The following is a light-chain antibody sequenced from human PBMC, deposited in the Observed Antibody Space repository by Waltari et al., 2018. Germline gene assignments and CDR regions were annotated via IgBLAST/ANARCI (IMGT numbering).Light chain of an antibody. Sequence: DIIMTQSPSSLPVTPGEPPYISCSSSQSLLHSNGYNYLDWYLQKPGQSPQLLIYFGSSGASEVAEGCSGNASGTDFTLKVSRVEAEDVGVYFCIQGLHTPFTFGQGTKLEI. CDR3: IQGLHTPFT. J-gene: IGKJ2*01. CDR2: FGS. V-gene: IGKV2-28*01. CDR1: QSLLHSNGYNY.